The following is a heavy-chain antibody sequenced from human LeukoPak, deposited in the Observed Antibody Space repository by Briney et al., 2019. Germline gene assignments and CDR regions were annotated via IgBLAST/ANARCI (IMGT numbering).Heavy chain of an antibody. Sequence: SETLSLTCAVSGDSISNYYWSWIRQPPGKGLEWIGYIYTSGSTNYNPSLKSRVTISVDTSKNQFSLKLSSVTAADTAVYYCARSHPGYYFDYWGQGTLVTVSS. CDR1: GDSISNYY. J-gene: IGHJ4*02. CDR2: IYTSGST. CDR3: ARSHPGYYFDY. V-gene: IGHV4-4*09.